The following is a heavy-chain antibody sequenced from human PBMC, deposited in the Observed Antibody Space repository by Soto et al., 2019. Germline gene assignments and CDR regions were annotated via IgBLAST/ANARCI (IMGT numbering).Heavy chain of an antibody. CDR3: AKAGVWFGERYDAYFDY. Sequence: QVQLVESGGGVVQPGRSLRLSCAASGFTFSSYGMHWVRQAPGKGLEWVAVISYDGSNKYYADSVKGRFTISRDNSKNTLYLQMNSLRAEDTAVYYCAKAGVWFGERYDAYFDYWGQGTLVTVSS. CDR1: GFTFSSYG. J-gene: IGHJ4*02. CDR2: ISYDGSNK. V-gene: IGHV3-30*18. D-gene: IGHD3-10*01.